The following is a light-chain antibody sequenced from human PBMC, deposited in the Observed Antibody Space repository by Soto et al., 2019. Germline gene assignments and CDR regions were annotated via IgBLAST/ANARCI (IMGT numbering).Light chain of an antibody. CDR2: GAS. J-gene: IGKJ5*01. V-gene: IGKV3-20*01. CDR3: QQYGSSPPVT. CDR1: QSVSSTY. Sequence: EIVLTQSPGTLSLSPGERATLSCRASQSVSSTYLAWYQQRPGQAPRLLIYGASGRATGIPDRFSGSGSGTDLTLTISRLEPEDFAVYYCQQYGSSPPVTFDQGTRLKIK.